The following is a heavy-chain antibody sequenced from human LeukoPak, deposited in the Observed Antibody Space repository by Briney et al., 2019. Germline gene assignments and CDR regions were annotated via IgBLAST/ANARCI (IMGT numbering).Heavy chain of an antibody. CDR1: GASVSGSNYY. V-gene: IGHV4-39*01. CDR2: IYSSGST. CDR3: AKSGGYGLIDY. J-gene: IGHJ4*02. Sequence: SETLSLTCAVSGASVSGSNYYWGWIRQPPGKGLEWIGNIYSSGSTYYNASLQSRVTISIDTSKNQFSLRLNSVTAADTAMYYCAKSGGYGLIDYWGQGTRVTVSS. D-gene: IGHD1-26*01.